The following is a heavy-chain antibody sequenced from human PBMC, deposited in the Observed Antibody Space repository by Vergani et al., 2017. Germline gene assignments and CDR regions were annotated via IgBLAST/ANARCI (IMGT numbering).Heavy chain of an antibody. CDR1: GYSFTSYW. CDR2: IDPSDSYT. Sequence: EVQLVQSGAEVKKPGESLRISCKGSGYSFTSYWISWVRQMPGKGLEWMGRIDPSDSYTNYSPSFQGHVTISADKSISTAYLQWSSLKASDTARYYCARSRDSSGYYYVDFDYWGQGTLVTVSS. D-gene: IGHD3-22*01. J-gene: IGHJ4*02. V-gene: IGHV5-10-1*03. CDR3: ARSRDSSGYYYVDFDY.